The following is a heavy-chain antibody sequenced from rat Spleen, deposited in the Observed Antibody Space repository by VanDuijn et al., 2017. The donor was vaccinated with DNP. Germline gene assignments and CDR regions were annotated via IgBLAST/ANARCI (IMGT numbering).Heavy chain of an antibody. Sequence: EVQLVESGGGLVQPGKSLKLSCSASGFTFSNYDMAWVRQAPKKGLEWVATIDSSGYRTYYADSVKGRFTISRDNAKNTLYLQMNSLRSEDMATYYCARWYSSGFCFDYWGQGVMVTVSS. D-gene: IGHD4-3*01. J-gene: IGHJ2*01. CDR3: ARWYSSGFCFDY. CDR2: IDSSGYRT. CDR1: GFTFSNYD. V-gene: IGHV5-22*01.